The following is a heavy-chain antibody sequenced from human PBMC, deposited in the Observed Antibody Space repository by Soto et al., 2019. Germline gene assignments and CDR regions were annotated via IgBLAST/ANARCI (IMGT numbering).Heavy chain of an antibody. V-gene: IGHV4-34*01. D-gene: IGHD5-12*01. CDR3: ARVATAVEFYFDF. CDR2: ISHSGGT. CDR1: GGSFNGYY. Sequence: LSLTCAVYGGSFNGYYWSWIRQPPGKGLEWIGEISHSGGTNYNPSLKSRLTISVDTSKKQVSLKLTSVTAADMAVYYCARVATAVEFYFDFWNQGTLVTVSS. J-gene: IGHJ4*02.